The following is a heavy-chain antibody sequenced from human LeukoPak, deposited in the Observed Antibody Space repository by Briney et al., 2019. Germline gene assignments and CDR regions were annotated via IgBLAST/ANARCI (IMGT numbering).Heavy chain of an antibody. CDR2: ISSSSSYI. V-gene: IGHV3-21*01. Sequence: PGGSLRLSCAASGFTFSSYSMNWVRQAPGKGPWWVSSISSSSSYIYYADSVKGRFTIPRDNDKTSLYLQMNSLRAEDTAVYDCASTCSSTSCYTWDYFQHWGQGTLVTVSS. J-gene: IGHJ1*01. D-gene: IGHD2-2*02. CDR3: ASTCSSTSCYTWDYFQH. CDR1: GFTFSSYS.